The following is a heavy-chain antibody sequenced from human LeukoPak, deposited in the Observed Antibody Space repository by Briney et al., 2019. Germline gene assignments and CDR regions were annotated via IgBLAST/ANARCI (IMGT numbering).Heavy chain of an antibody. Sequence: ASVKVSCKASGYTFTSYGISWVRQAPGQGLEWMGWISAYNGNTNYAQKLQGRVTMNTDTPTSTAYMELRSLRSDDTAVYYCARGTRGVNSPYFDYWGQGTLVTVSS. D-gene: IGHD4-23*01. CDR2: ISAYNGNT. CDR3: ARGTRGVNSPYFDY. V-gene: IGHV1-18*01. CDR1: GYTFTSYG. J-gene: IGHJ4*02.